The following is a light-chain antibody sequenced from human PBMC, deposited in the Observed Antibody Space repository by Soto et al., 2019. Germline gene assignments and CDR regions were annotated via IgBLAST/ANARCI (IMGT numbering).Light chain of an antibody. V-gene: IGKV3-15*01. CDR2: GAS. CDR1: QSVSSN. J-gene: IGKJ2*01. CDR3: QQYNNWPLYT. Sequence: EIVMTQSPATLSVSPGERATLSCRASQSVSSNLDWYQQKPGQAPRLLIYGASTRATVIPARFSGSGSGTEFTRTISRLQSEYFAVYYCQQYNNWPLYTVGQGTKLEIK.